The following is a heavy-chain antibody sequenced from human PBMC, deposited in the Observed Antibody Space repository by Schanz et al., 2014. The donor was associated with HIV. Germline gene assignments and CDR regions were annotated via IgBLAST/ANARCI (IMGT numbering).Heavy chain of an antibody. CDR1: GDSISSGGYY. CDR3: ARELLTTVTPSFDS. J-gene: IGHJ4*02. Sequence: QVQLQESGPGLVKPSQTLSLTCTVSGDSISSGGYYWSWIRQSPGKGLEWVGEINYSGTTNYNPSLESRVTISIDTSKKQFSLNLTSVTAADTAVFYCARELLTTVTPSFDSWGQGILVTVSS. D-gene: IGHD4-4*01. CDR2: INYSGTT. V-gene: IGHV4-31*03.